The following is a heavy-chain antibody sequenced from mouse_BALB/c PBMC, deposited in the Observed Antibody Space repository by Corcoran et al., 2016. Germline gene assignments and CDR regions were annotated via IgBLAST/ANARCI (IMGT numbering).Heavy chain of an antibody. V-gene: IGHV9-3-1*01. CDR3: ARGYPWYFDV. D-gene: IGHD2-14*01. J-gene: IGHJ1*01. CDR1: GYTITNYG. Sequence: QIKLVQSGPELKKPGETVKISCQASGYTITNYGMNWVKQAPGKGLKWMGWINTYTGEPTYADDFKGRFAFSLETSASTAYLQINNLKNEDTATDFCARGYPWYFDVWGAGTTVTVSS. CDR2: INTYTGEP.